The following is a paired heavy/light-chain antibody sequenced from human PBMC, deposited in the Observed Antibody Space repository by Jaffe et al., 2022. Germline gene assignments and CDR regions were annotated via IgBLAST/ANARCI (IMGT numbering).Light chain of an antibody. J-gene: IGKJ4*01. CDR1: QSVSSY. CDR3: QQRSNWPPFHLT. CDR2: DAS. V-gene: IGKV3-11*01. Sequence: EIVLTQSPATLSLSPGERATLSCRASQSVSSYLAWYQQKPGQAPRLLIYDASNRATGIPARFSGSGSGTDFTLTISSLEPEDFAVYYCQQRSNWPPFHLTFGGGTKVEIK.
Heavy chain of an antibody. CDR2: INPSGGST. D-gene: IGHD3-22*01. Sequence: QVQLVQSGAEVKKPGASVKVSCKASGYTFTSYYMHWVRQAPGQGLEWMGIINPSGGSTSYAQKFQGRVTMTRDTSTSTVYMELSSLRSEDTAVYYCARDPHYYYDSSGYYFDYWGQGTLVTVSS. CDR3: ARDPHYYYDSSGYYFDY. V-gene: IGHV1-46*01. CDR1: GYTFTSYY. J-gene: IGHJ4*02.